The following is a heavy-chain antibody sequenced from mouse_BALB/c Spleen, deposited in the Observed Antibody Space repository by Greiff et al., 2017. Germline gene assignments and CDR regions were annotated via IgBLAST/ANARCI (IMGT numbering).Heavy chain of an antibody. V-gene: IGHV3-2*02. J-gene: IGHJ4*01. CDR1: GYSITSDYA. CDR3: AREGNAMDY. Sequence: EVKLMESGPGLVKPSQSLSLTCTVTGYSITSDYAWNWIRQFPGNQLEWMGYISYSGSTSYNPSLKSRISITRDTSKNQFFLQLNSVTTEDTATYYCAREGNAMDYWGQGTSVTVSS. CDR2: ISYSGST.